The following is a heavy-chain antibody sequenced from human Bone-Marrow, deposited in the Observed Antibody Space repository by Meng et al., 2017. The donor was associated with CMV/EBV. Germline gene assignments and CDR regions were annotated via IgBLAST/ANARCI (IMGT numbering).Heavy chain of an antibody. V-gene: IGHV3-23*01. CDR2: ISGSGGST. CDR1: GGTFSSYA. CDR3: AKDPNY. J-gene: IGHJ4*02. Sequence: SCKASGGTFSSYAISWVRQAPGQGLEWVSTISGSGGSTYYVDSVKGQFTISRDNSKNTLYLQLNSLRAEDTAVYYCAKDPNYWGQGTLVTVSS.